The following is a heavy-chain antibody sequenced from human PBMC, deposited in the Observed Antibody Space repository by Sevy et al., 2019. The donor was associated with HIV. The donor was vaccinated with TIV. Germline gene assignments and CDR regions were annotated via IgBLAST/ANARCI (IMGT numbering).Heavy chain of an antibody. V-gene: IGHV3-23*01. CDR2: LSFGCGRI. CDR3: AREGCTKPHDY. CDR1: GFTFSKYS. J-gene: IGHJ4*02. D-gene: IGHD2-8*01. Sequence: GGSLRLSCAASGFTFSKYSMSWVRQAPGKGLEWVSTLSFGCGRINYADSVKGRFTISRDDSKNTLYLQMNSLRADDTAVYYCAREGCTKPHDYWGQGTLVTDS.